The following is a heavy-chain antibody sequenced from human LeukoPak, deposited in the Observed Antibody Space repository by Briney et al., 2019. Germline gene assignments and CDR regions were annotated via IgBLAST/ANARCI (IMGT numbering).Heavy chain of an antibody. Sequence: SETQSLTCAVAGYAISSGYYWGWIRQPPGKGLEWIGSIYHSGSTYYNPSLKSRVTISVDTSKNQFSLKLSSVTAADTAVYYCARDIEVVPAAMRGCFDPWGQGTLVTVSS. CDR1: GYAISSGYY. CDR3: ARDIEVVPAAMRGCFDP. D-gene: IGHD2-2*01. CDR2: IYHSGST. V-gene: IGHV4-38-2*02. J-gene: IGHJ5*02.